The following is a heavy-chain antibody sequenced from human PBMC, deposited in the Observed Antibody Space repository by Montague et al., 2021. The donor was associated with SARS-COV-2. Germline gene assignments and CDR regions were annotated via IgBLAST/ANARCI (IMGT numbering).Heavy chain of an antibody. Sequence: SETLSLTCTVSGGPISSSSYYWGWIRQPPGKGLEWIGSIYYSGSTYYNPSLKSRVTISVDTSKNQFSLKLSSVTAADTAVYYCARAVSITIFGVVGWFDPWGQGTLVTVSS. D-gene: IGHD3-3*01. J-gene: IGHJ5*02. CDR2: IYYSGST. CDR1: GGPISSSSYY. V-gene: IGHV4-39*07. CDR3: ARAVSITIFGVVGWFDP.